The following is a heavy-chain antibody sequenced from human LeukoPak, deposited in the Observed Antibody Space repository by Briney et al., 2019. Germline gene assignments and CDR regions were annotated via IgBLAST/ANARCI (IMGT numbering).Heavy chain of an antibody. V-gene: IGHV4-30-4*08. CDR2: IYDSGST. Sequence: SQTLSLTCTVSGGSISSGDYYWSWLRQPPGKGLEWIGYIYDSGSTYYNPSLQTPVTISVDTSKNQFSLKLSSVTAADTAVYYCARGLYDFWSGYPPYCDHWGQETLVSVSS. CDR3: ARGLYDFWSGYPPYCDH. CDR1: GGSISSGDYY. J-gene: IGHJ4*02. D-gene: IGHD3-3*01.